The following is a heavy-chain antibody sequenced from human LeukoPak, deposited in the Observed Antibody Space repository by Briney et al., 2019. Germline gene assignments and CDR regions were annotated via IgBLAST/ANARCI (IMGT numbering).Heavy chain of an antibody. J-gene: IGHJ6*03. D-gene: IGHD6-19*01. CDR1: GFSVSSVYY. V-gene: IGHV4-38-2*02. CDR3: ARVSARYGSVLGIYYYYYMDV. CDR2: IYRSGST. Sequence: PSETLSLTCTVSGFSVSSVYYWGWIRQPPGKGLEWIGIIYRSGSTYYNPSLKSRVTISVDTSKNQFSLQLTSVTAADTAVYYCARVSARYGSVLGIYYYYYMDVWGKGTTVTVSS.